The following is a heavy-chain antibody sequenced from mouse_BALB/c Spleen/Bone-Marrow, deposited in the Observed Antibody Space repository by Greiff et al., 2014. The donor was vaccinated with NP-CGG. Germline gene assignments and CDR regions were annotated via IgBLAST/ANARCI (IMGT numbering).Heavy chain of an antibody. J-gene: IGHJ2*01. V-gene: IGHV3-2*02. CDR1: GYSITSGFA. D-gene: IGHD1-3*01. CDR3: ARSGNFFDY. CDR2: ITSSGRT. Sequence: VQLKESGPGLVKPSQSLSLTCTVTGYSITSGFAWNWIRQFPGNNLERMGYITSSGRTSYHPSLKGRISITRDTSKNQFFLQLNSVTTEDTATYYCARSGNFFDYWGQGTTLTVSS.